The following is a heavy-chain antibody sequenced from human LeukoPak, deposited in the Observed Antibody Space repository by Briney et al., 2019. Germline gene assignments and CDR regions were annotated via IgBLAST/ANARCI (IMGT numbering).Heavy chain of an antibody. CDR2: IKWEGGGT. Sequence: GGSLRLSCAATWFTFKDYGMHWVRQPPGKGLEWVSVIKWEGGGTHYADSVKGRFTISRDNAKNSLYLQMTSLRPEDTALYYCAKHLRATNTYIFFGLDVWGQGTTVTVSS. V-gene: IGHV3-9*01. D-gene: IGHD1-26*01. CDR1: WFTFKDYG. CDR3: AKHLRATNTYIFFGLDV. J-gene: IGHJ6*02.